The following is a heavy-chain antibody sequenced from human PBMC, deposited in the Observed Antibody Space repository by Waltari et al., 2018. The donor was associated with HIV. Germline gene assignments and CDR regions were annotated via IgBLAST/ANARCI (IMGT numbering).Heavy chain of an antibody. CDR1: GITFKNAW. J-gene: IGHJ4*02. Sequence: VQLVESGGALVTPGGSLKISCAVSGITFKNAWLSWVRQAPGKGLQWLGHIRSKTDGGATDYAAPLSGRFAISTDDFNNTMFLEMKTLKVDDTAVYYCTTFEMGTTRNFWGQRTLVTVSS. CDR3: TTFEMGTTRNF. D-gene: IGHD1-26*01. V-gene: IGHV3-15*02. CDR2: IRSKTDGGAT.